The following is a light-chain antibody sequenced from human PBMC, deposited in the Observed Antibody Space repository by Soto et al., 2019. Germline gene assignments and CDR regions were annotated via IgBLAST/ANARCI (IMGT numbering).Light chain of an antibody. CDR2: GAS. CDR1: QSISNY. J-gene: IGKJ2*01. V-gene: IGKV1-39*01. CDR3: QQSYSNLGT. Sequence: DIQMTQSPSSLSASVGDRVNITCRPSQSISNYLNWYQQKPGKAPKLMIFGASSLQSGVPSRFSGSGSGTDFTLSISTLQPEDVATYYCQQSYSNLGTFGQGTKLEIK.